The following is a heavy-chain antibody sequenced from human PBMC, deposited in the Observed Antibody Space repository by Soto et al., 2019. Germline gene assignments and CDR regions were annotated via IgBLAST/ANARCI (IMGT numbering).Heavy chain of an antibody. CDR1: GYTFTGYY. CDR2: INPNSGGP. CDR3: ARDDGCSGGSCRGY. Sequence: ASVKVSCKASGYTFTGYYIHWVRQAPGQRLEWMGYINPNSGGPNYAQKLQGRVTMTTDTSTSTAYMELRSLRSDDTAVYYCARDDGCSGGSCRGYWGQGTLVTVSS. V-gene: IGHV1-2*02. D-gene: IGHD2-15*01. J-gene: IGHJ4*02.